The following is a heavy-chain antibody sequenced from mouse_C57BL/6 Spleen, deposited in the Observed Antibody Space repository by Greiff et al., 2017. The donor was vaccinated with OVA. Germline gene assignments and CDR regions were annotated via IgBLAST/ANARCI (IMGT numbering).Heavy chain of an antibody. D-gene: IGHD2-4*01. Sequence: EVKLMESGGGLVQPGGSMKLSCVASGFTFSNYWMNWVRQSPEKGLEWVAQIRLKSDNYATHYAESVKGRFTISRDDSKSSVYLQMNNLRAEDTGIYYCTGSYYDLDVWGTGTTVTVSS. CDR2: IRLKSDNYAT. V-gene: IGHV6-3*01. CDR1: GFTFSNYW. CDR3: TGSYYDLDV. J-gene: IGHJ1*03.